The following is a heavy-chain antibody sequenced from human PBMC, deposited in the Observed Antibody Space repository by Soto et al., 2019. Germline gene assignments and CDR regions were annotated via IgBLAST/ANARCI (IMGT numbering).Heavy chain of an antibody. V-gene: IGHV1-69*01. D-gene: IGHD6-19*01. J-gene: IGHJ4*02. CDR3: ARGLQGGSGWYFDY. Sequence: QVQLVQSGAEVKKPGSSVKVSCKASGGTFSSYAISWVRQAPGQGLEWMGWIIPIFGTANYAQKFQGRVTISADEATITAYMELSSLISEDTAVYYCARGLQGGSGWYFDYWGQGTLVTVSS. CDR1: GGTFSSYA. CDR2: IIPIFGTA.